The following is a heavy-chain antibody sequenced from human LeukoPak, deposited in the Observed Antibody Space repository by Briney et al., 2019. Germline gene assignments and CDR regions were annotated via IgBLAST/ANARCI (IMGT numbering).Heavy chain of an antibody. D-gene: IGHD3-10*01. J-gene: IGHJ4*02. Sequence: ASVKVSCKASGYTFTGYYMHWVRQAPGQGLEWMGWINPNSGGTNYAQKFQGRVTMTRDTSISTAYMELSRLRSDDTAVYYCARVSGRYGSGSYSGGYWGQGTLVTVSS. CDR1: GYTFTGYY. V-gene: IGHV1-2*02. CDR3: ARVSGRYGSGSYSGGY. CDR2: INPNSGGT.